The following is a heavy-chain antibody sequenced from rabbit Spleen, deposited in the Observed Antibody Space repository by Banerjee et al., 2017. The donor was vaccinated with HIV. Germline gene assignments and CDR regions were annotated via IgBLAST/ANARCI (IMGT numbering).Heavy chain of an antibody. V-gene: IGHV1S45*01. J-gene: IGHJ4*01. CDR3: ARSSGGIIYNPNL. CDR2: INASTGKP. D-gene: IGHD1-1*01. Sequence: QEQLVESGGGLVKPEGSLKLSCTASGFSFSDKAVMCWVRQAPGKGLQWIACINASTGKPVYATWASGRFTISRTSSTTVTLRMTSLTAADTATYFCARSSGGIIYNPNLWGQGTLVTVS. CDR1: GFSFSDKAV.